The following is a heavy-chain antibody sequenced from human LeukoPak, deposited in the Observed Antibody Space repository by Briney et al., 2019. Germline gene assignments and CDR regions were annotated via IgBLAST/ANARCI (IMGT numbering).Heavy chain of an antibody. CDR1: GFTVSSNY. J-gene: IGHJ4*02. CDR3: ARAQPYSSSSHYFDY. D-gene: IGHD6-13*01. V-gene: IGHV3-66*01. CDR2: IYSGGST. Sequence: GGSLRLSCAASGFTVSSNYMSWVRQAPGKGLEWVSVIYSGGSTYYADSVKGRFTISRDNSKNTLYLQMNSLRAEDTAVYYCARAQPYSSSSHYFDYWGQGTLVTVSS.